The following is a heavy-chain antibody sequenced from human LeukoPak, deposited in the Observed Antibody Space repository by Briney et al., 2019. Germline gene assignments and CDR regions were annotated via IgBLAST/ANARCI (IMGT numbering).Heavy chain of an antibody. D-gene: IGHD3-22*01. CDR2: ISDSGGRT. CDR1: GITLSNYG. CDR3: AKRGVVIRVILVGFHKEAYYFDS. V-gene: IGHV3-23*01. J-gene: IGHJ4*02. Sequence: TGGSLRLSCAVSGITLSNYGMSWVRQAPGKGLEWVAGISDSGGRTIYADSVKGRFTISRHNPKNTLYLQMNSLRAEDTAVYFCAKRGVVIRVILVGFHKEAYYFDSWGQGALVTVSS.